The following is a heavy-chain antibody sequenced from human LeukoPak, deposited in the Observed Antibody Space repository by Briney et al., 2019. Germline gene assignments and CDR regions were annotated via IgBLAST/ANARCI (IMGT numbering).Heavy chain of an antibody. CDR1: GYTFTSYG. D-gene: IGHD2-2*01. Sequence: GASVKVSCKASGYTFTSYGISWVRQAPGQGLEWMGWISACNGNTNYAQKLQGRVTMTTDTSTSTAYMELRSLRSDDTAVYYCARVVYCSSTSCEVSRQYNWFDPWGQGTLVTVSS. CDR2: ISACNGNT. V-gene: IGHV1-18*01. J-gene: IGHJ5*02. CDR3: ARVVYCSSTSCEVSRQYNWFDP.